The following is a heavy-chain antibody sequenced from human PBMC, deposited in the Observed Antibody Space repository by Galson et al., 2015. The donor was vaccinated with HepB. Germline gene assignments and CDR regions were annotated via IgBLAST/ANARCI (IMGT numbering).Heavy chain of an antibody. CDR2: IFPSDSDT. V-gene: IGHV5-51*01. D-gene: IGHD3-3*01. J-gene: IGHJ5*02. CDR1: GYRFTSHW. CDR3: ARYGYNLRLFDWLSESWLDP. Sequence: QSGAEVKKPGESLNISCTSSGYRFTSHWIAWVRQVPGKGLEWMGIIFPSDSDTSYSPSFHGQVPISVDKSISTAYLQWSSLKASDTAMYYCARYGYNLRLFDWLSESWLDPWGQGTLVTVSS.